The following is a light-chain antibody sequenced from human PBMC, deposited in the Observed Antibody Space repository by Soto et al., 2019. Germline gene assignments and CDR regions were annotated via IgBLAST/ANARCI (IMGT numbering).Light chain of an antibody. CDR2: DVN. CDR3: CSYAGGYTLV. CDR1: SSDVGGYNS. J-gene: IGLJ2*01. V-gene: IGLV2-11*01. Sequence: QSVLTQPRSVSGSPGQSVTISCTGTSSDVGGYNSVSWYQQLPGKAPKLMIYDVNKWPSGVPDRFSGSKSGNTASLTISGLQAEDEADYYCCSYAGGYTLVFGGGTKLTVL.